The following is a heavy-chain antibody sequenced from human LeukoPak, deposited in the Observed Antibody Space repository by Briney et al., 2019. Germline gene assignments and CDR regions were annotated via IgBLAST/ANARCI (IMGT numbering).Heavy chain of an antibody. CDR2: ISSSSSYI. CDR1: GFTFSSYS. Sequence: GGSLRLSCAASGFTFSSYSMNWVRQAPGKGLEWVSSISSSSSYIYYADSVKGRFTISRDNAKKSLYLQMNSLRAEDTAVYYCASLKNSGWGNAFHFWGQGTMVTVSS. CDR3: ASLKNSGWGNAFHF. D-gene: IGHD6-19*01. J-gene: IGHJ3*01. V-gene: IGHV3-21*01.